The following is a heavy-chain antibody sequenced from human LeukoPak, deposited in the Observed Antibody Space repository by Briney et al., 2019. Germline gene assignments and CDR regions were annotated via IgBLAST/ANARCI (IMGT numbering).Heavy chain of an antibody. CDR2: IYSGGST. Sequence: GGSLRVSCAASGFTFSSYAMSWVRQAPGKGLEWISVIYSGGSTYYADSVKGRFTISRDDSKNTLYLQMNSLRAEDTAIYYCARAQWRTYSYYYMDVWGKGTTVTVSS. CDR3: ARAQWRTYSYYYMDV. D-gene: IGHD6-19*01. V-gene: IGHV3-53*01. CDR1: GFTFSSYA. J-gene: IGHJ6*03.